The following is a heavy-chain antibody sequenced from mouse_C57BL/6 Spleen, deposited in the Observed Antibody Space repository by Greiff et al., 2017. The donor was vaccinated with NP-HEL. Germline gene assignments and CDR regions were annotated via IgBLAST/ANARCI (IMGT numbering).Heavy chain of an antibody. Sequence: EVQRVESGGGLVKPGGSLKLSCAASGFTFSSYAMSWVRQTPEKRLEWVATISDGGSYTYYPDNVKGRFTISRDNAKNNLYLQMSHLKSEDAAMYYCAKDDGSEYYFDYWGKGTTLTVAS. D-gene: IGHD2-3*01. CDR2: ISDGGSYT. V-gene: IGHV5-4*01. J-gene: IGHJ2*01. CDR1: GFTFSSYA. CDR3: AKDDGSEYYFDY.